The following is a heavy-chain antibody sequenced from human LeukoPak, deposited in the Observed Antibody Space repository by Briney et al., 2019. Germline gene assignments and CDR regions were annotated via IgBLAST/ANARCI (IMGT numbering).Heavy chain of an antibody. Sequence: GGSLRLSCAASGFTFSSYAMTWVRQVPGKGLEWVSDIGGSGGNTYYADSVKGRFTISRDSAKKSLYLQMNSLRAEDTAVYFCARDRNYYDSGKYHHYYDYWGQGALVTVSS. D-gene: IGHD3-10*01. CDR1: GFTFSSYA. CDR3: ARDRNYYDSGKYHHYYDY. J-gene: IGHJ4*02. V-gene: IGHV3-23*01. CDR2: IGGSGGNT.